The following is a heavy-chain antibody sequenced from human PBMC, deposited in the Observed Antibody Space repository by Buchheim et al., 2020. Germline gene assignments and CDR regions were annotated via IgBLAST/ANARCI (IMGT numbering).Heavy chain of an antibody. J-gene: IGHJ6*02. Sequence: QVQLVQSGAEVKKPGSSVKVSCKASGGTFSSYAISWVRQAPGQGLEWMGGIIPIFGTANYAQKFQGRVTITADESTSTAYMELSSLKSEDTAVYYCGRVTTYYYGSGSRAGTMDVWGQGTT. D-gene: IGHD3-10*01. CDR1: GGTFSSYA. CDR3: GRVTTYYYGSGSRAGTMDV. V-gene: IGHV1-69*01. CDR2: IIPIFGTA.